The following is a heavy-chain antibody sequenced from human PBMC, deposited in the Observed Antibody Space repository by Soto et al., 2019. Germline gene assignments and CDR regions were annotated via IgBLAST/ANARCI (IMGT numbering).Heavy chain of an antibody. V-gene: IGHV3-21*01. Sequence: EVQLVESGGGLVKPGGSLRLSCAASGFTFSSYSMNWVRQAPGKGLEWVSSISSSSSYIYYADSVKGRFTISRDNAKNSLYLQMNSLRAEDTAVYYCARVIVPAAMAGVGVVAAHTALGAFDIWGQGTMVTVSS. J-gene: IGHJ3*02. D-gene: IGHD2-2*01. CDR2: ISSSSSYI. CDR1: GFTFSSYS. CDR3: ARVIVPAAMAGVGVVAAHTALGAFDI.